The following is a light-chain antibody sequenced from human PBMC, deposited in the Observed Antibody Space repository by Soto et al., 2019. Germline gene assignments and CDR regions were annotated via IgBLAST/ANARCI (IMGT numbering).Light chain of an antibody. CDR3: QTWGTGIWV. CDR2: LNSDGSH. CDR1: SGHTNYA. V-gene: IGLV4-69*01. J-gene: IGLJ3*02. Sequence: QLVLSQSPSASASLGASVKLTCTLSSGHTNYAIAWHQQQPQKGPRYLMRLNSDGSHTKGDGIPDRFSGSSSGAERYLTISSLQPEDEADYYCQTWGTGIWVFGGGTKVTVL.